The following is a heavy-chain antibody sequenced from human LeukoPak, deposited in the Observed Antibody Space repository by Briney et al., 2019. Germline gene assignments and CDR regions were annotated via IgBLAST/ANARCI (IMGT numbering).Heavy chain of an antibody. D-gene: IGHD6-13*01. CDR1: GYTFTSYG. Sequence: GASVKVSCKASGYTFTSYGISWVRQAPGQGLEWMGWISAYNGNTNYAQKLQGRVTMTTDTSTSTAYMELRSLRSDDTAVYYCASKIGAAGTEYFDLWGRGTLVTVSS. CDR3: ASKIGAAGTEYFDL. J-gene: IGHJ2*01. V-gene: IGHV1-18*01. CDR2: ISAYNGNT.